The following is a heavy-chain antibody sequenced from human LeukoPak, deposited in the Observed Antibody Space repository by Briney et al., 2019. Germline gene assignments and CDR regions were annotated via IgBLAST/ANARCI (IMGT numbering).Heavy chain of an antibody. CDR2: YDPEEGRT. V-gene: IGHV1-24*01. CDR3: TLRGGMICVNGVCPEYFNH. J-gene: IGHJ1*01. D-gene: IGHD2-8*01. CDR1: GNNLREVS. Sequence: ASVRVSCKIFGNNLREVSMNWVRQGPGKGPEWMGGYDPEEGRTLYAQRFQGRVTTTEDTSSDTAYMELSSLTSEDTAVYYCTLRGGMICVNGVCPEYFNHWGQGTLVSVPS.